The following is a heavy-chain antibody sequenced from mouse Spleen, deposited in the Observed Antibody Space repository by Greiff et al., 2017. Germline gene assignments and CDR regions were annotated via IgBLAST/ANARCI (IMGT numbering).Heavy chain of an antibody. CDR3: ASSRRQMMGWLLRDY. Sequence: EVQLQQSGPELVKPGASVKISCKASGYTFTDYYMNWVKQSHGKSLEWIGDINPNNGGTSYNQKFKGKATLTVDKSSSTAYMELRSLTSEDSAVYYCASSRRQMMGWLLRDYWGQGTTLTVSS. D-gene: IGHD2-3*01. CDR1: GYTFTDYY. J-gene: IGHJ2*01. CDR2: INPNNGGT. V-gene: IGHV1-26*01.